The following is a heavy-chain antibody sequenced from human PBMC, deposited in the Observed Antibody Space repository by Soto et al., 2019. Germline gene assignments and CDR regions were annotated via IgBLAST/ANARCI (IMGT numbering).Heavy chain of an antibody. CDR1: GYTFTSNG. CDR3: ASXLXYXXXXCYPIDY. CDR2: ISAYNGNT. V-gene: IGHV1-18*01. D-gene: IGHD2-21*02. Sequence: QVQLVQSGAEVKKPGASVKVSCKASGYTFTSNGISWVRQAPGQGLEWMGWISAYNGNTNYAQKLQGRVTMTTDTXTXAAYMELRSLRSDDTAVYYCASXLXYXXXXCYPIDYWGQGTLVTVSS. J-gene: IGHJ4*02.